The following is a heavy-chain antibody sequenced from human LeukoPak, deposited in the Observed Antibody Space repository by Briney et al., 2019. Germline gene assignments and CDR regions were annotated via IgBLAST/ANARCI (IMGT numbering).Heavy chain of an antibody. J-gene: IGHJ5*02. CDR3: AKVRKFWSGYNLHNWFDP. D-gene: IGHD3-3*01. Sequence: GGSLRLSCAASGFTFSSYAMSWVRQAPGKGLEWVSAISGSGGSTYYADSVKGRFTISRDNSKNTLYLQMNSLRAEDTAVYYCAKVRKFWSGYNLHNWFDPWGRGTLVTVSS. CDR1: GFTFSSYA. CDR2: ISGSGGST. V-gene: IGHV3-23*01.